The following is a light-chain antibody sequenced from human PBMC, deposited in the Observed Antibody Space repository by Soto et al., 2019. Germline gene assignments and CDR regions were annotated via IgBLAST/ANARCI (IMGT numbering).Light chain of an antibody. Sequence: EIVMTQSPATLSLSPGERATLSCRASQSVNSNLAWYQQKAGQAPRLLIYGTSTRATGIPARFSGSGSGTDFTLTISSLQFEDFTVYYCQQYNNWPRTFGQGTTVEIK. CDR3: QQYNNWPRT. CDR2: GTS. V-gene: IGKV3-15*01. CDR1: QSVNSN. J-gene: IGKJ1*01.